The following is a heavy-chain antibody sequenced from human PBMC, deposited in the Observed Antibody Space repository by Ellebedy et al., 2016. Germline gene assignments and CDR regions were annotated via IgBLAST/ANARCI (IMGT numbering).Heavy chain of an antibody. V-gene: IGHV4-34*01. CDR3: ARGYYVAYYYFYYMDV. Sequence: SETLSLXXAVYGGSFSTYHYYNWIRHPPGKGLEWIGEINHSGSTNYNPSLKSRVTISLDTSKNHFSLTLSSVTAADTAMYYCARGYYVAYYYFYYMDVWGKGTTVTVSS. J-gene: IGHJ6*03. D-gene: IGHD3-10*02. CDR1: GGSFSTYHY. CDR2: INHSGST.